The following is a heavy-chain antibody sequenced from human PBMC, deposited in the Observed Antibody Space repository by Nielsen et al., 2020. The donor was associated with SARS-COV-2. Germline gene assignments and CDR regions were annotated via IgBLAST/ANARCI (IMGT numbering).Heavy chain of an antibody. Sequence: GGSLRLSCAASGFTFSNYWMHWVRQAPGKGLVWVARVSMDGRGTNYADSVKGRFTISRDNAKNSLYLQMNSLRAEDTALYHCARVYYDSSGYLNYFDYWGQGTLVTVSS. J-gene: IGHJ4*02. CDR1: GFTFSNYW. CDR2: VSMDGRGT. V-gene: IGHV3-74*01. CDR3: ARVYYDSSGYLNYFDY. D-gene: IGHD3-22*01.